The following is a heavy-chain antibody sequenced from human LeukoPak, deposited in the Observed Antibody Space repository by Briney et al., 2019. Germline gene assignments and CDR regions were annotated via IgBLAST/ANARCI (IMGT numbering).Heavy chain of an antibody. V-gene: IGHV3-74*01. D-gene: IGHD5-18*01. J-gene: IGHJ4*02. Sequence: GGSLRLSCAASGFTFSSYWMHWVRHAPGKGLVWVSRINSDGSSTSYADSVKGRFTISRDNAKNTLYLQMNSLRAEDTAVYYCARLAGYSYGYIAYWGQGTLVTVSS. CDR2: INSDGSST. CDR1: GFTFSSYW. CDR3: ARLAGYSYGYIAY.